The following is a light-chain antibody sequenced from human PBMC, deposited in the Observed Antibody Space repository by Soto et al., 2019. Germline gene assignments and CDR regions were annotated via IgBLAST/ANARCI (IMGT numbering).Light chain of an antibody. Sequence: QSVLTQPPSVSGAPGQRVTISCTASSSNIGAGYDVHWYQQLPGTAPKLLIYGNSNRPSGVPDRFSGSKSGTSASLAITGLQAEDEADYYCQSYDSSLVVFGGGTKLTVL. CDR1: SSNIGAGYD. J-gene: IGLJ2*01. CDR3: QSYDSSLVV. CDR2: GNS. V-gene: IGLV1-40*01.